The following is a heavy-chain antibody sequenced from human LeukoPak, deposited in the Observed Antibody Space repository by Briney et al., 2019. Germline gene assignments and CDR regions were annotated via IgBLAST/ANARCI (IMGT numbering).Heavy chain of an antibody. CDR3: ARDADWYGQSFDY. V-gene: IGHV3-74*01. J-gene: IGHJ4*02. D-gene: IGHD3-9*01. CDR2: IYSDEGSR. CDR1: GFTFSSYW. Sequence: HPGGSLRLSCEASGFTFSSYWMHWVRQAPGKGLMWVSCIYSDEGSRNYADSVKGRFTISRDNAKNTLYLQMDSLRAEDTAVYYCARDADWYGQSFDYWGQGTLVTVSS.